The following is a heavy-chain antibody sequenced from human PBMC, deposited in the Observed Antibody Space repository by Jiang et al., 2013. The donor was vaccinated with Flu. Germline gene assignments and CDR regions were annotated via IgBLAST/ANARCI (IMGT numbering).Heavy chain of an antibody. CDR1: GFIFDIYG. V-gene: IGHV3-30*18. D-gene: IGHD6-19*01. Sequence: GGGVVRPGRSLRLSCAASGFIFDIYGMHWVRQAPGKGLEWVASISYDGNEETYADSVKGRLTISRDNSENTVSLHMNSLGPEDTAIYYCAKGQTVAGEFDSWGQGSLVTVSP. CDR3: AKGQTVAGEFDS. J-gene: IGHJ4*01. CDR2: ISYDGNEE.